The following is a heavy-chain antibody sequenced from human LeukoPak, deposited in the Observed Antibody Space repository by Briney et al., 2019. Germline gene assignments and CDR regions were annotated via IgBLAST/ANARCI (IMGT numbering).Heavy chain of an antibody. CDR1: GGSISSYY. D-gene: IGHD3-9*01. J-gene: IGHJ4*02. V-gene: IGHV4-59*01. CDR3: ASGLTGYYDWCFDY. Sequence: SETLSLTCTVSGGSISSYYWSWIRQPPGKGLGWIGYIYYSGSTNYNPSLKSRVTISVDTSKNQFSLKLSSVAAADTAVYYCASGLTGYYDWCFDYWGQGTLVTVSS. CDR2: IYYSGST.